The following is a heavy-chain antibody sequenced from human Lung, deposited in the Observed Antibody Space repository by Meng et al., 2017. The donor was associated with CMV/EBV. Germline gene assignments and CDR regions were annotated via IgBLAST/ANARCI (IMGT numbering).Heavy chain of an antibody. CDR3: AKRGDSSGTYAMDV. CDR1: GLTFSSNA. D-gene: IGHD3-22*01. J-gene: IGHJ6*02. V-gene: IGHV3-30*02. Sequence: XCAASGLTFSSNAMHWVRQAPGKGLEWVANIRFDVTNKDHADSVKGRFTIYRDNSKNTLYLQMNSLRVEDTAGYYCAKRGDSSGTYAMDVWGQGXTVTVSS. CDR2: IRFDVTNK.